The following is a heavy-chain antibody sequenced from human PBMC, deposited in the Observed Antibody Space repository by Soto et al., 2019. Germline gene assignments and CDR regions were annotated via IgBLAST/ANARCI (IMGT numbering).Heavy chain of an antibody. J-gene: IGHJ6*02. D-gene: IGHD2-2*01. CDR2: IKSKTAGGTT. Sequence: GGSLRLSCAASGFTFSDAWMSWVRQAPGKGLEWVGRIKSKTAGGTTDYAAPVKGRFTLSRDDSKNTLYLQMNSLKTEDTAVYFCTIDVYCSDNRCWVDVWCQGTTVTV. V-gene: IGHV3-15*01. CDR1: GFTFSDAW. CDR3: TIDVYCSDNRCWVDV.